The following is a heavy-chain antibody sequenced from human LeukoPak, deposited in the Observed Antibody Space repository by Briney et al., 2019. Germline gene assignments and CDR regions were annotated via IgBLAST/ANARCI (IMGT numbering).Heavy chain of an antibody. V-gene: IGHV4-39*07. D-gene: IGHD5-12*01. Sequence: PSETLSLTCAVSGGSISSNNYYWGWIRQPPGKGLEWIGSIYYSGSTYYNPSLKSRVTISVDTSKNQFSLKLSSVTAADTAVYYCARDKREYSGINNAFDIWGQGTMVTVSS. CDR1: GGSISSNNYY. CDR2: IYYSGST. J-gene: IGHJ3*02. CDR3: ARDKREYSGINNAFDI.